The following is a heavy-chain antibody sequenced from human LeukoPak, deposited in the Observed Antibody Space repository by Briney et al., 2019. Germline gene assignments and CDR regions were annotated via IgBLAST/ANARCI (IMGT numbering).Heavy chain of an antibody. V-gene: IGHV3-53*01. CDR1: GFTVSSNY. J-gene: IGHJ4*02. CDR3: ASFWAGSGKRGRTDY. CDR2: IYSGGST. Sequence: GGSLRLSCAASGFTVSSNYMSWVRQAPGKGLEWVSVIYSGGSTYYADSVKGRFTVSRDNSKNTLYLQMNSLRAEDTAVYYCASFWAGSGKRGRTDYWGQGTLVTVSS. D-gene: IGHD3-16*01.